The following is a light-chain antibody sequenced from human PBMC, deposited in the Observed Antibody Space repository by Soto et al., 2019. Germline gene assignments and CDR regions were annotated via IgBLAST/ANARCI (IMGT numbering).Light chain of an antibody. Sequence: QSALTQPASVSGSPGQSITISCTGTSGDIGSYNRVSWYQQLPGTAPKLLIYANSDRPSGVPDRFSGSKSGTSASLAITGLRAEDEADYYCQSYDTSLTVVFGGGTKLTVL. V-gene: IGLV2-18*02. J-gene: IGLJ2*01. CDR2: ANS. CDR3: QSYDTSLTVV. CDR1: SGDIGSYNR.